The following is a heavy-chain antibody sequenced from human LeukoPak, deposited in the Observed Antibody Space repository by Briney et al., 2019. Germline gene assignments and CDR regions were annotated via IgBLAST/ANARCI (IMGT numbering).Heavy chain of an antibody. J-gene: IGHJ6*03. CDR3: ARDLKLGFYYMDV. V-gene: IGHV1-2*02. D-gene: IGHD6-13*01. Sequence: ASVKVSCKASGYTFTGYYMHWVRQAPGQGLEWMGWINPNSGGTYYAQKFQGRVTMTRDTSISTAYMELSRLRSDDTAVYYCARDLKLGFYYMDVWGKGTTVTISS. CDR1: GYTFTGYY. CDR2: INPNSGGT.